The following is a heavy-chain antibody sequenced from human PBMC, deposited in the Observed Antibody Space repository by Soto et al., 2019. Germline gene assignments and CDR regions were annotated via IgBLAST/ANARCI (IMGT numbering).Heavy chain of an antibody. CDR3: ASVGIAVADYYYYYYMDV. Sequence: SETLSLTCTVSGGSISSYYWSWIRQPPGKGLEWIGYIYYSGSTNYNPSLKSRVTISVDTSKNQFSLKLSSVTAADTAVYYCASVGIAVADYYYYYYMDVWGKGTTVTVSS. V-gene: IGHV4-59*01. CDR2: IYYSGST. J-gene: IGHJ6*03. CDR1: GGSISSYY. D-gene: IGHD6-19*01.